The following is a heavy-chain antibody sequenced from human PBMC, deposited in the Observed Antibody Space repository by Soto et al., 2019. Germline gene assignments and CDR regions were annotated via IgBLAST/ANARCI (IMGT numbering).Heavy chain of an antibody. Sequence: EVQLVESGGGLIQPGGSLRLSCAASGFNVSSTHMSWVRQAPGKGLEWVSLLYSGGRTYYADSVKGRFTISRDNSKNTLYLQMNSLRAEDTAVYYCTRDRDSRRGWDYFDHWGQGTLVTVSS. CDR2: LYSGGRT. D-gene: IGHD4-4*01. CDR3: TRDRDSRRGWDYFDH. J-gene: IGHJ4*02. V-gene: IGHV3-53*01. CDR1: GFNVSSTH.